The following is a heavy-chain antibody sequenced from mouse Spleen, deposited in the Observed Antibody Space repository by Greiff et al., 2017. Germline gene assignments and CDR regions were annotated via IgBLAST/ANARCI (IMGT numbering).Heavy chain of an antibody. CDR3: TRSTTVVATDGY. CDR1: GYTFTSYW. D-gene: IGHD1-1*01. Sequence: EVQLQQSGTVLARPGASVKMSCKTSGYTFTSYWMHWVKQRPGQGLEWIGAIYPGNSDTSYNQKFKGKAKLTAVTSASTAYMELSSLTNEDSAVYYCTRSTTVVATDGYWGQGTTLTVSS. V-gene: IGHV1-5*01. J-gene: IGHJ2*01. CDR2: IYPGNSDT.